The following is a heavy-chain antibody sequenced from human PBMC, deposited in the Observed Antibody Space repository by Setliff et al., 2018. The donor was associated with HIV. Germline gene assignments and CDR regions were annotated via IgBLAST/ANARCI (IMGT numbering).Heavy chain of an antibody. CDR1: GFTFSRYW. V-gene: IGHV3-7*03. CDR3: AKVPPDRSGYSIFDY. Sequence: TGGSLRLSCTGSGFTFSRYWMSWVRRAPGKGLEWVANIGQDGSEKYYVDSVKGRFSISRDNAKRSLYLQMNSLRPEDTAVYYCAKVPPDRSGYSIFDYWGQGSLVTVSS. D-gene: IGHD3-22*01. J-gene: IGHJ4*02. CDR2: IGQDGSEK.